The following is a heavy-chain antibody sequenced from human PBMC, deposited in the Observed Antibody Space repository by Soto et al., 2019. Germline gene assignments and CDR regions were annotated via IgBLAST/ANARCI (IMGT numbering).Heavy chain of an antibody. Sequence: QVQLQESGPGLVKPSGTLSLTCAVSGGSISSSNWWSWVRQPPGKGLEWIGEIYHSGSTNYNPSLKSRVTISVDTSKNQFSLKLSSVTAADTAVYYCASRFGSDRAFMVRGALGYWGQGTLVTVSS. J-gene: IGHJ4*02. V-gene: IGHV4-4*02. CDR2: IYHSGST. CDR3: ASRFGSDRAFMVRGALGY. CDR1: GGSISSSNW. D-gene: IGHD3-10*01.